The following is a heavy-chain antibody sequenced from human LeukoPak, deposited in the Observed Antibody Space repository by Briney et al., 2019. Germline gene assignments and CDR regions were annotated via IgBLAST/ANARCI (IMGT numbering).Heavy chain of an antibody. D-gene: IGHD6-13*01. CDR2: IYYSGST. Sequence: SETLSLTCTVSGYSITSGYYWGWIRQPPGKGLEWIGSIYYSGSTYYNPSLKSRVTISVDTSKNQFSLKLSSVTAADTAVYYCGRAAAGTGDYWGQGTLVTVSS. CDR1: GYSITSGYY. J-gene: IGHJ4*02. V-gene: IGHV4-38-2*02. CDR3: GRAAAGTGDY.